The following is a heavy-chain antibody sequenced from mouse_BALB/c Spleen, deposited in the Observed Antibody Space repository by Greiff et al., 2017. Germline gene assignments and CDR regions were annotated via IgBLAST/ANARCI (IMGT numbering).Heavy chain of an antibody. V-gene: IGHV3-2*02. CDR3: AREDSGLYYAMDY. CDR2: ISYSGST. D-gene: IGHD3-1*01. Sequence: EVKLVESGPGLVKPSQSLSLTCTVTGYSITSDYAWNWIRQFPGNKLEWMGYISYSGSTSYNPSLKSRISITRDTSKNQFFLQLNSVTTEDTATYYCAREDSGLYYAMDYWGQGTSVTVSS. J-gene: IGHJ4*01. CDR1: GYSITSDYA.